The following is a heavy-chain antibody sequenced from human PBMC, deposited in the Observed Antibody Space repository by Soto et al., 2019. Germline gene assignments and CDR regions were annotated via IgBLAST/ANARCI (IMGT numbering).Heavy chain of an antibody. J-gene: IGHJ4*02. Sequence: SETLSLTCTASGGSISSYYWSWIRQPPGKGLEWIGDIYYSGSTNYNPTLKSRVTISVETSKNQFSLQLSSVTAADTAVYYCARDLIGYGDYDYWGQGTLVTVSS. D-gene: IGHD4-17*01. CDR3: ARDLIGYGDYDY. CDR1: GGSISSYY. V-gene: IGHV4-59*01. CDR2: IYYSGST.